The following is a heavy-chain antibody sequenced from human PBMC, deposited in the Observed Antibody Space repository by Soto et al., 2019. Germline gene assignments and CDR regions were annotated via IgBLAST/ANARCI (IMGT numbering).Heavy chain of an antibody. D-gene: IGHD6-6*01. Sequence: PGGSLRLSCAASGFTFSSYGMHWVRQAPGKGLEWVAVISYDGSNKYYADSVKGRFTISRDNSKNTLYLQMNSLRAEDTAVYYCAKDYVIAARQFLGDYYYYGMDVWGQGTTVTVSS. J-gene: IGHJ6*02. CDR3: AKDYVIAARQFLGDYYYYGMDV. CDR1: GFTFSSYG. CDR2: ISYDGSNK. V-gene: IGHV3-30*18.